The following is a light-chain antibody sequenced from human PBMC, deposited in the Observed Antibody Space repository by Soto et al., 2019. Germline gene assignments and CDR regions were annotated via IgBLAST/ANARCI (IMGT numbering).Light chain of an antibody. Sequence: DIQVTQAPFDLCASVGERVTITCRASQEITSFVAWYQQQPEKAPKLLIFATSRLQTGVPSRFSGSGSGTDFTLTISRLEPEDFAVYYCQQYGSSGRTCGQGTKVDIK. V-gene: IGKV1-9*01. CDR1: QEITSF. CDR3: QQYGSSGRT. CDR2: ATS. J-gene: IGKJ1*01.